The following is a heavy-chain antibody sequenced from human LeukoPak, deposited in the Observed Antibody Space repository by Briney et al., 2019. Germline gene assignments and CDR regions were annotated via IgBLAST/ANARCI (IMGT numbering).Heavy chain of an antibody. CDR1: GFTFSRYW. V-gene: IGHV3-7*01. Sequence: GGSLRLSCAASGFTFSRYWMSWVRQAPGKGLERVANIKQDGSERYYVDSVKGRFTISRDNAKNSLYLQMNSLRAEDTAVYYCARVDTVITHFDYWGQGTLVTVSS. D-gene: IGHD4-23*01. CDR2: IKQDGSER. J-gene: IGHJ4*02. CDR3: ARVDTVITHFDY.